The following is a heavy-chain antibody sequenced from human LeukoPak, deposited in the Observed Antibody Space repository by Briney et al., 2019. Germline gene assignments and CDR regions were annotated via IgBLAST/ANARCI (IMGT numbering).Heavy chain of an antibody. Sequence: ASVKVSCTAAGYRFTNYGCSWVRQAPGQGLEWMGWISAYSGDTNYAQNLQGRVTMTTDTSASTAYMELRSLRSDDTAVYYCARDGAPEMATINSGSDYWGQGTLVTVSS. D-gene: IGHD5-24*01. V-gene: IGHV1-18*01. CDR1: GYRFTNYG. J-gene: IGHJ4*02. CDR3: ARDGAPEMATINSGSDY. CDR2: ISAYSGDT.